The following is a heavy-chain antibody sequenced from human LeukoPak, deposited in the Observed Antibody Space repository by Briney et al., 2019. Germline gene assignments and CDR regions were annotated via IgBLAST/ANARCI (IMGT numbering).Heavy chain of an antibody. Sequence: SETLSLTCTVSGDSITGHYWSWIRQPPGKGLEWIGYIYYRGTTSYNPFLKSRVTISVDTSKNQFSLKLNSVTAADTAVYYCARLPRYGGYDHFDYWGQGILVIVSS. CDR2: IYYRGTT. D-gene: IGHD5-12*01. V-gene: IGHV4-59*11. CDR3: ARLPRYGGYDHFDY. J-gene: IGHJ4*02. CDR1: GDSITGHY.